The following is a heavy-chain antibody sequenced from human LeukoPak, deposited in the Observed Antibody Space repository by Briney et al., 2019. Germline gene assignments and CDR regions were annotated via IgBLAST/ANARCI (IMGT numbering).Heavy chain of an antibody. J-gene: IGHJ6*02. CDR2: IYYSGST. V-gene: IGHV4-59*01. CDR1: GGSISSYY. Sequence: SETLSLTCTVSGGSISSYYWSWIRQPPGKGLEWIGYIYYSGSTNYNPSLKSRVTISVDTSKNQFSLKLSSVTAADTAVYYCATGPRSSGWYLHNYYYYYGMDVWGQGTTDTVSS. D-gene: IGHD6-19*01. CDR3: ATGPRSSGWYLHNYYYYYGMDV.